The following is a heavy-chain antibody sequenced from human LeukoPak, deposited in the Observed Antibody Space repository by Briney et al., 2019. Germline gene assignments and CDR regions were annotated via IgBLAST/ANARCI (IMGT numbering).Heavy chain of an antibody. V-gene: IGHV3-30*02. CDR1: GFTFSSYG. Sequence: GGSLRLSCAASGFTFSSYGMHWVRQAPGKGLEWVAFIRYDGSNKYYADSVKGRFTISRDNSKNTLYLQMNSLRAEDTAEYHCAKDPPAYCSGGSCLDYWGQGTLVTVSS. CDR2: IRYDGSNK. J-gene: IGHJ4*02. D-gene: IGHD2-15*01. CDR3: AKDPPAYCSGGSCLDY.